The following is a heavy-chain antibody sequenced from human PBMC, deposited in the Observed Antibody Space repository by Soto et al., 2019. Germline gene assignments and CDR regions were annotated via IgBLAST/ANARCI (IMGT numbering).Heavy chain of an antibody. CDR3: ARGFYDARGYSAPFDS. J-gene: IGHJ4*02. V-gene: IGHV4-59*01. D-gene: IGHD3-22*01. Sequence: SETLSLTCTVSEGYISGYDWNWIRQASGKGPEWIGYVYYTGSTNYNPSLESRVTMSTDTSKNQVSLELRSMTAADSALYYCARGFYDARGYSAPFDSWGQGTQVTVSS. CDR2: VYYTGST. CDR1: EGYISGYD.